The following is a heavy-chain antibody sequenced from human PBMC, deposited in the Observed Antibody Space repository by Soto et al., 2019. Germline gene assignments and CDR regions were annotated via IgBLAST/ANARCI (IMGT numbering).Heavy chain of an antibody. V-gene: IGHV1-69*12. CDR2: IIPIFGTA. CDR3: AAWAGSGYDEYWYFDL. Sequence: QVQLVQSGAEVKKPGSSVKVSCKASGGTFSSYAISWVRQAPGQGLEWMGGIIPIFGTANYAQKFQGRVTITADESTSTAYMEPSSLRSEDTAVYYCAAWAGSGYDEYWYFDLWGRGTLVTVSS. J-gene: IGHJ2*01. CDR1: GGTFSSYA. D-gene: IGHD5-12*01.